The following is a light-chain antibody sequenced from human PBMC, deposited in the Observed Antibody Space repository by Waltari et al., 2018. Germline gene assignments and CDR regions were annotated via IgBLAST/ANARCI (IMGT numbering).Light chain of an antibody. CDR1: SSDVGGYNY. CDR2: DFN. V-gene: IGLV2-14*03. CDR3: SSYSSTTTLV. J-gene: IGLJ1*01. Sequence: QSALTQPAYVSGSPGQPITISSTGSSSDVGGYNYVPGYQQHPGKAPKLIIYDFNNRPSGVSGRFFGSKSGYTASLTISGLQAEDEADYYCSSYSSTTTLVFGFGTKVTVL.